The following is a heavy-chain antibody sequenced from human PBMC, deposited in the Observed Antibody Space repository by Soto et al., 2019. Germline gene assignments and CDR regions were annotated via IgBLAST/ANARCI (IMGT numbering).Heavy chain of an antibody. CDR1: GGSISSYY. D-gene: IGHD3-3*01. J-gene: IGHJ4*02. V-gene: IGHV4-59*01. CDR2: IYYSGSP. Sequence: SETLSLTCTVSGGSISSYYWSWIRQPPGKGLEWIGYIYYSGSPNYNPSLKSRVTISVDTSKNQFSLKLSSVTAADTAVYYCARAPTYYDFWSGYHRIYYFDYWGQGTLVTVSS. CDR3: ARAPTYYDFWSGYHRIYYFDY.